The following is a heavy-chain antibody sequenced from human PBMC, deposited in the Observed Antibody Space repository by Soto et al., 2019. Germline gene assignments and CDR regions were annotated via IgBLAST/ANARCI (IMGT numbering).Heavy chain of an antibody. CDR1: GDTFSSYI. CDR3: ARRRYCAYDCSHKHYFGMDV. J-gene: IGHJ6*02. V-gene: IGHV1-69*08. D-gene: IGHD2-15*01. Sequence: QVQLVQSGAEVKKPGSSVRVSCRSSGDTFSSYIVNWLRLAPGRGLEWMGRVIPVLTTTDYAQNFRGRVTISAVRSTNTVYLELRSPRSDDTAAYYCARRRYCAYDCSHKHYFGMDVCGQGSLVTVAS. CDR2: VIPVLTTT.